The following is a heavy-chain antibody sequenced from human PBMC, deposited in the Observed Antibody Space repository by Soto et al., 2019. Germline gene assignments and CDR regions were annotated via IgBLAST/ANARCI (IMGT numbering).Heavy chain of an antibody. CDR1: GGSISSSSYY. Sequence: SETLSLTCTVSGGSISSSSYYWGWIRQPPGKGLEWIGSIYYSGSTYYNPSLKSRVTISVDTSKNQFSLKLSSVTAADTAVYYCARLLLWFGESPRPPYYYYGMDVWGKGTTVTVSS. CDR3: ARLLLWFGESPRPPYYYYGMDV. J-gene: IGHJ6*04. D-gene: IGHD3-10*01. CDR2: IYYSGST. V-gene: IGHV4-39*01.